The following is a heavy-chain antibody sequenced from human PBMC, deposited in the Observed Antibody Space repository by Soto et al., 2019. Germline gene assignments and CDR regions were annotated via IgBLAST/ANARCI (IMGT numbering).Heavy chain of an antibody. Sequence: EVQLLESGGGLVQPGGSLRLSCAASGFTFSSYAMSWVRQAPGKGLEWVSAISGSGGSTYYADSVTGQSTISRANFTDTLYLQINRLRANATPVYYCANALLTTVTYEAFDIWGQRTMVTVCS. V-gene: IGHV3-23*01. D-gene: IGHD4-17*01. J-gene: IGHJ3*02. CDR3: ANALLTTVTYEAFDI. CDR1: GFTFSSYA. CDR2: ISGSGGST.